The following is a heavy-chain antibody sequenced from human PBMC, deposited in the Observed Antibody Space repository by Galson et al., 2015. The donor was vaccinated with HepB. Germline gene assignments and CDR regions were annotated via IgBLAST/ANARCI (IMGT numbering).Heavy chain of an antibody. Sequence: SVKVSCKASGYTFTDYIIHWVRQPPGQRLEWMGWINVGNGKTKYSENLQDRVTFTRDTSASTAYVEVSSLRSEDTALYYCARSARVMFGGVVLMSGHNYFTYWGQGTLVTVSS. CDR1: GYTFTDYI. CDR3: ARSARVMFGGVVLMSGHNYFTY. J-gene: IGHJ4*02. CDR2: INVGNGKT. D-gene: IGHD3-16*01. V-gene: IGHV1-3*01.